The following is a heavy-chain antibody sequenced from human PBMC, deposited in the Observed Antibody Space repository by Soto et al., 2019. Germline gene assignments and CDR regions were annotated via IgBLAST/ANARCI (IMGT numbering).Heavy chain of an antibody. CDR1: GLTFSSYG. Sequence: GGSLRLSCAASGLTFSSYGMHWVRQAPGKGLEWVAVIWYDGSNKYYADSVKGRFTISRENSKNTLYLQMNSLRAEGTAVYYCARDLSGSLNYYYYYYGMDVWGQGTTVTVS. D-gene: IGHD1-26*01. V-gene: IGHV3-33*01. J-gene: IGHJ6*02. CDR2: IWYDGSNK. CDR3: ARDLSGSLNYYYYYYGMDV.